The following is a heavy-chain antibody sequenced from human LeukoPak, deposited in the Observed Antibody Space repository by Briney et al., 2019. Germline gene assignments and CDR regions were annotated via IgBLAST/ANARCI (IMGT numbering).Heavy chain of an antibody. J-gene: IGHJ4*02. V-gene: IGHV1-3*03. Sequence: ASVKVSCKASGYTFTRYAMHWVRQAPGQRLEWMGWINAGNGNTKYSQEFQGRVTITRDTSASTAYMELSSLRSEDMAVYYCARGPPTEDIVVVVAAMDFDYWGQGTLVTVSS. CDR2: INAGNGNT. CDR3: ARGPPTEDIVVVVAAMDFDY. D-gene: IGHD2-15*01. CDR1: GYTFTRYA.